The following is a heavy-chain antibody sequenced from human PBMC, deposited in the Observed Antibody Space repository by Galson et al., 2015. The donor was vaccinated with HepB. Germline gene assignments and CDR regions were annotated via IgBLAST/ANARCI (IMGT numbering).Heavy chain of an antibody. D-gene: IGHD3-3*01. J-gene: IGHJ6*02. CDR1: GFTLRDYS. Sequence: SLRLSCAASGFTLRDYSINWVRQAPGKGLEWISYMSSTSGTIYYADSVKGRLSVSRDNDNNSLDLQMNSLRDEDTAVYYCARDDSAFWSSYWDSGMDVWGQGTTVTVSS. V-gene: IGHV3-48*02. CDR2: MSSTSGTI. CDR3: ARDDSAFWSSYWDSGMDV.